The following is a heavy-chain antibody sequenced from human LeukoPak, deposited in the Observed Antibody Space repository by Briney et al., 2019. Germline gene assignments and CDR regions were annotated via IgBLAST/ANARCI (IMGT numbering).Heavy chain of an antibody. V-gene: IGHV1-18*01. CDR1: GYTYRRYG. CDR3: ARARQQLVWENWFRP. Sequence: ASVRVLHGASGYTYRRYGIIWVRQAPGQGLEWMGWISAYNGKTKYAQKLQGRVTMTTETSTSTAYMELRSLRSDDTAVYYCARARQQLVWENWFRPWGQGTLVTVSS. CDR2: ISAYNGKT. D-gene: IGHD6-13*01. J-gene: IGHJ5*02.